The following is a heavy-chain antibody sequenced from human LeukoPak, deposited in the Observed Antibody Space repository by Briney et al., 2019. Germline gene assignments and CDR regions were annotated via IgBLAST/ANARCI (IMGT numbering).Heavy chain of an antibody. V-gene: IGHV1-2*02. Sequence: ASVKVSCKASGYTFTGYYMHWVRQAPGQGLEWMGWINPNSGGTNYAQKFQGRVTMTRDTSISTAYMELSRLRSDDTAVYYCARRMSYCSGGSCYYYYMDAWGKGTTVTVSS. CDR2: INPNSGGT. CDR3: ARRMSYCSGGSCYYYYMDA. D-gene: IGHD2-15*01. CDR1: GYTFTGYY. J-gene: IGHJ6*03.